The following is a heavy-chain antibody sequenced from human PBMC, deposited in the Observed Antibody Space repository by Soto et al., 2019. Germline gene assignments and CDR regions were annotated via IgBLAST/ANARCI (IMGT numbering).Heavy chain of an antibody. V-gene: IGHV1-46*01. D-gene: IGHD6-13*01. J-gene: IGHJ5*02. Sequence: SVKVSCKASGYTFINDYIHWVRQAPGQGLEWMAIINPMGGSTNYAQEFQGRVTLTSDTSTSTVYMELSSLRFEDTALFYCARDLAAGDLWGQGTLVTVSS. CDR2: INPMGGST. CDR3: ARDLAAGDL. CDR1: GYTFINDY.